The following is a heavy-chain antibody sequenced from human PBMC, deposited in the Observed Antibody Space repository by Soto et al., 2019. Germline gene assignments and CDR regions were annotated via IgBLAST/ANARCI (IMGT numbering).Heavy chain of an antibody. CDR1: GGAITSGGYY. Sequence: QVQLQASGPGLVKPSHTLSLTCTVSGGAITSGGYYWSWIRQHPGKGLEWIGYIYYSGSTYYNPSLKSRVTISVDTSKNQFSLKLSSVTAADTAVYYCARTENSGYDSNYYYYYGMYVWGQGTTVTVSS. CDR2: IYYSGST. J-gene: IGHJ6*02. V-gene: IGHV4-31*03. CDR3: ARTENSGYDSNYYYYYGMYV. D-gene: IGHD5-12*01.